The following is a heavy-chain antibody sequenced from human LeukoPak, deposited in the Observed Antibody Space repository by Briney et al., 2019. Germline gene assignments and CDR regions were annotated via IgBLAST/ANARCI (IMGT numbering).Heavy chain of an antibody. CDR2: IRSKAYGGTT. V-gene: IGHV3-49*04. CDR1: GFTFGDYA. Sequence: GGSLRLSCTASGFTFGDYAMSWVRQAPGKGLEWVGFIRSKAYGGTTEYAASVKGRFTISRDDSKSIAYLQMNSLKTEDTAVYYCTRVGAVAVNFDYWGQGTLVTVSS. D-gene: IGHD6-19*01. J-gene: IGHJ4*02. CDR3: TRVGAVAVNFDY.